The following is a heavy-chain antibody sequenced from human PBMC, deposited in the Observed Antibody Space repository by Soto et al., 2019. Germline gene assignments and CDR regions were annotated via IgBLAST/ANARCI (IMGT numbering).Heavy chain of an antibody. CDR3: ASGHDAYKVRY. Sequence: QVQLQESGPGLVKPSQTLSLTCTVSGGSISSGGTGSYWTWIRQLPGKGLEWIGYIYYTGNTYYNPSLKSRPTITIDTSENQFSLKLTSVTAADTAVYFCASGHDAYKVRYWGQGTLVNVPS. D-gene: IGHD1-1*01. CDR1: GGSISSGGTGSY. CDR2: IYYTGNT. V-gene: IGHV4-31*03. J-gene: IGHJ4*02.